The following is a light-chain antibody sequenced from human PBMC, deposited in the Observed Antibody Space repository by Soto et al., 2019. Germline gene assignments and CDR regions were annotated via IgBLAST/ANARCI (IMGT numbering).Light chain of an antibody. Sequence: QSALTQAASVSGSPGQSISISCTGTSSDVGGYNYVSWYQHHPGKAPKLMIYDVSNRPSGISNRFSGSKSGNTASLTISGLQPEDEGDYYCSSYTTSNTRQIVFGTGTKVTVL. CDR2: DVS. J-gene: IGLJ1*01. CDR1: SSDVGGYNY. V-gene: IGLV2-14*03. CDR3: SSYTTSNTRQIV.